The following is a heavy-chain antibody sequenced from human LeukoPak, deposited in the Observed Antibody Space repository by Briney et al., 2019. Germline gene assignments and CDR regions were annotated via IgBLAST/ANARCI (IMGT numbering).Heavy chain of an antibody. CDR3: ANTGVVTLTR. J-gene: IGHJ4*02. CDR2: ISGSGGRT. D-gene: IGHD4-23*01. CDR1: GFTFSTYA. V-gene: IGHV3-23*01. Sequence: QPGGSLRFSCAASGFTFSTYAMSWVRQAPGKGLEWVSGISGSGGRTYYADSVKGRFTISRDNSKNTLYLQMNSLRAEDTALYYCANTGVVTLTRWGQGTLVTVSS.